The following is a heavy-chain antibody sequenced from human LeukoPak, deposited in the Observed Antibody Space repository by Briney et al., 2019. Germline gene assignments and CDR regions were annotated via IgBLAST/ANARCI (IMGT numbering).Heavy chain of an antibody. CDR3: AKPTKVRYSSGWQYAYFDY. CDR2: IWYDGSNK. D-gene: IGHD6-19*01. Sequence: GGSLRLSCAASGFTFSSYGMHWVRQAPGKGLEWVAVIWYDGSNKYHADSVKGRFTISRDNSKNTLYLQMNSLRAEDTAVYYCAKPTKVRYSSGWQYAYFDYWGQGTLVTVSS. V-gene: IGHV3-33*06. CDR1: GFTFSSYG. J-gene: IGHJ4*02.